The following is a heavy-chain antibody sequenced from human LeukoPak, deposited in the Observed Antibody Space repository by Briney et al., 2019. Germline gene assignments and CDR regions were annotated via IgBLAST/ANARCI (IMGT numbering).Heavy chain of an antibody. V-gene: IGHV3-23*01. CDR2: ISGSGGST. J-gene: IGHJ4*02. D-gene: IGHD6-13*01. CDR1: GFTSSSYA. CDR3: AKSLEIAAAGTSRDY. Sequence: GGSLRLSCAASGFTSSSYAMSWVRQAPGKGLEWVSAISGSGGSTYYADSVKGRFTISRDNSKNTLYLQMNSLRAEDTAVYYCAKSLEIAAAGTSRDYWGQGTLVTVSS.